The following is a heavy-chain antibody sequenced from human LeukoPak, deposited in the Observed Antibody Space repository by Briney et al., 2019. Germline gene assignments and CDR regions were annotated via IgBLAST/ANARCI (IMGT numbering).Heavy chain of an antibody. Sequence: TLSLTCTVSGGSISSGGYYWSWIRQHPGKGLEWIGYIYCSGSTYYNPSLKSRVTISVDTSKNQFSLKLSSVTAADTAVYYCASRRVSSVASFDYWGQGTLVTVSS. CDR1: GGSISSGGYY. CDR3: ASRRVSSVASFDY. D-gene: IGHD3-22*01. J-gene: IGHJ4*02. V-gene: IGHV4-31*03. CDR2: IYCSGST.